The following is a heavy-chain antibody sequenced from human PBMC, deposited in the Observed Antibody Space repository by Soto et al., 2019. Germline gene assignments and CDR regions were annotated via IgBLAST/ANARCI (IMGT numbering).Heavy chain of an antibody. V-gene: IGHV5-51*01. Sequence: ESLTISCKGSGYTFSNYWIGLVRQMPGKGLEWMGIIYPGDSDTRYSPSFQGQVTISADKSIRTAYLQWSSLKASDTAMYYCARLRGELQLSYFDYWGQGTLVTVSS. D-gene: IGHD1-26*01. CDR2: IYPGDSDT. CDR1: GYTFSNYW. CDR3: ARLRGELQLSYFDY. J-gene: IGHJ4*02.